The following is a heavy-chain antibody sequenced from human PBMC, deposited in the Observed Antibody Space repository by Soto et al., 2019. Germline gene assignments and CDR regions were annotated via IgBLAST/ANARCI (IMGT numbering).Heavy chain of an antibody. D-gene: IGHD3-9*01. CDR2: ISAYNGNT. CDR3: ARDLGLGRFDYNYYYGMDV. J-gene: IGHJ6*02. V-gene: IGHV1-18*01. CDR1: GYTFTSYG. Sequence: AASVKVSCKASGYTFTSYGISWVRQAPGQGLEWMGWISAYNGNTNYAQKLQGRVTMTTDTSTSTAYMELRSLRSDDTAVYYCARDLGLGRFDYNYYYGMDVWGQGTTVTVSS.